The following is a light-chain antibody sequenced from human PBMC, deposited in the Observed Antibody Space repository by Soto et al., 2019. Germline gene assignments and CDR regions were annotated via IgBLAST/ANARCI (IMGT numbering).Light chain of an antibody. Sequence: EVVLTQSPVTLSLSPGERATLSCRASQSVSSNLAWYQQKPGQPPSLLIYDASTRATGTPARFSGSGSGTEFTLAVSSLQSEDYALYFCQQYIRWPLTFGGGTKVDIK. V-gene: IGKV3D-15*01. J-gene: IGKJ4*01. CDR3: QQYIRWPLT. CDR1: QSVSSN. CDR2: DAS.